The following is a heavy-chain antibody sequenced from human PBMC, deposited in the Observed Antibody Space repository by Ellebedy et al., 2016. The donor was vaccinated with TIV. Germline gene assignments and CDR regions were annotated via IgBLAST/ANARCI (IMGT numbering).Heavy chain of an antibody. Sequence: GESLKISCKGSGYSFTSYWIGWVRQMPGKGLEWMGIIYPGDSDTRYSPSFQGQVTISADKSISTAYLQWSSLKASDTAMYYCARLSRDDWGYHYGMDVWGQGTTVTVSS. CDR2: IYPGDSDT. J-gene: IGHJ6*02. V-gene: IGHV5-51*01. CDR3: ARLSRDDWGYHYGMDV. D-gene: IGHD3-16*01. CDR1: GYSFTSYW.